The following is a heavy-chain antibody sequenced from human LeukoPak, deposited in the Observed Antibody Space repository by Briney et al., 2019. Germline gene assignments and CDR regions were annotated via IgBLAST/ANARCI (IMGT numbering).Heavy chain of an antibody. CDR2: VNPNGGST. CDR3: ARDPVADHFDY. V-gene: IGHV1-46*01. D-gene: IGHD6-19*01. Sequence: ASVKVSCKASGYTFTNYYMHWVRQAPGQGLEWMGIVNPNGGSTSYAQKFQGRVTMTRDTSTSTVYMELRSLRSDDTAVYYCARDPVADHFDYWGQGTLVTVSS. CDR1: GYTFTNYY. J-gene: IGHJ4*02.